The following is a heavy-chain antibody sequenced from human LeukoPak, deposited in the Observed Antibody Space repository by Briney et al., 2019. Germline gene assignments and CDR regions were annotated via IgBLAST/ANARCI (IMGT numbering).Heavy chain of an antibody. Sequence: PGGSLRLSCAASGFTVSSNYMSWVRQASGKGLEWVSVIYSGGSTYYADSVKGRFTISRDNSKNTLYLQMNSLRVDDTAVYYCATYGDYDYWGQGTLVTVSS. V-gene: IGHV3-66*01. CDR3: ATYGDYDY. D-gene: IGHD4-17*01. J-gene: IGHJ4*02. CDR1: GFTVSSNY. CDR2: IYSGGST.